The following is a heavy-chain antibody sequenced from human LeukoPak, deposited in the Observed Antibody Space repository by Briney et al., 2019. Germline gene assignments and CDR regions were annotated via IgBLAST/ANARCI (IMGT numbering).Heavy chain of an antibody. CDR2: ISYDGSNK. CDR1: GFTFSSYG. V-gene: IGHV3-30*18. CDR3: AKDRSGGSTSCDH. D-gene: IGHD2-2*01. J-gene: IGHJ5*02. Sequence: GGSLRLSCAASGFTFSSYGMHWVRQAPGKGLEWVAVISYDGSNKYYADSVKGRFTISRDNSKNTLYLQMNNLRAEDTAVYYCAKDRSGGSTSCDHWGQGTLVTVSS.